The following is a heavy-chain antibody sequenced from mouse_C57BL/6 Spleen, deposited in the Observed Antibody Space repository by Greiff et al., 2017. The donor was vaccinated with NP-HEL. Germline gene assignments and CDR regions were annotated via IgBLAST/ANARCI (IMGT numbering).Heavy chain of an antibody. CDR3: ARAYYYGSSYPAY. D-gene: IGHD1-1*01. V-gene: IGHV1-55*01. J-gene: IGHJ3*01. Sequence: VQLQQSGAELVKPGASVKMSCKASGYTFTSYWITWVKQRPGQGLEWIGDIYPGSGSTNYNEKFKSKATLTVDTSSSTAYMQLSSLTSEDSAVYYCARAYYYGSSYPAYWGQGTLVTVSA. CDR1: GYTFTSYW. CDR2: IYPGSGST.